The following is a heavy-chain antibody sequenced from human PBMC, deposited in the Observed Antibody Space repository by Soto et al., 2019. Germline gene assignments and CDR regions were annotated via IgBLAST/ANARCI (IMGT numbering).Heavy chain of an antibody. V-gene: IGHV1-69*13. CDR2: IIPIFGTA. CDR3: ASDPVTMVRGVNGMDV. J-gene: IGHJ6*02. Sequence: SVKVSCKASGGTFSSYAISWVRQAPGQGLEWMGGIIPIFGTANYAQKFQGRVTITADESTSTAYMELSSLRSEDTAVYYCASDPVTMVRGVNGMDVWGQGTTVTVSS. CDR1: GGTFSSYA. D-gene: IGHD3-10*01.